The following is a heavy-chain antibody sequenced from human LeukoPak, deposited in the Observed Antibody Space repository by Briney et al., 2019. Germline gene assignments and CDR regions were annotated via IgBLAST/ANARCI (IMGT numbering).Heavy chain of an antibody. J-gene: IGHJ4*02. V-gene: IGHV3-21*01. Sequence: GGSLRLSCAASGFTFSSYTMNWVRQAPGKGLEWVSSISSSSSLLYYADSVKGRFTISRDNAKKSLYPQMNSLRAEDTAVYYCARDRCTNGVCYDDYWGQGTLVTVSS. CDR3: ARDRCTNGVCYDDY. D-gene: IGHD2-8*01. CDR1: GFTFSSYT. CDR2: ISSSSSLL.